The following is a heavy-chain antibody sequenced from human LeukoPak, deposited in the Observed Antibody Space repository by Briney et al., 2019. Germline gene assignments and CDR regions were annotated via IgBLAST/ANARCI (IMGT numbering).Heavy chain of an antibody. J-gene: IGHJ4*02. V-gene: IGHV3-30*02. Sequence: PGGSLRLSCAASGFTFSSYGMHWVRQAPGKGLEWVSFIRYDGNNKYYVDSVKGRFTISRDNAKNSLYLQMNSLRDEDTAVYYCNTIFGVVKRFDYWGQGTLVTVSS. CDR3: NTIFGVVKRFDY. CDR1: GFTFSSYG. D-gene: IGHD3-3*01. CDR2: IRYDGNNK.